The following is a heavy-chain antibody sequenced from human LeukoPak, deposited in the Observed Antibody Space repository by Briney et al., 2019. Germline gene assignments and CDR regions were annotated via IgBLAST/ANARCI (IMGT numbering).Heavy chain of an antibody. V-gene: IGHV3-23*01. J-gene: IGHJ4*02. CDR1: GFTFHGYP. D-gene: IGHD1-26*01. CDR2: IGGSGLST. CDR3: ARGQGVVGATTRGYFGY. Sequence: PGGSLRLSCAASGFTFHGYPMTWVRQAPGKGLEWVSTIGGSGLSTYYADSVKGRFSISRDNSNQTLYLQMSSVRADDTAVYYCARGQGVVGATTRGYFGYWGQGALVTVSS.